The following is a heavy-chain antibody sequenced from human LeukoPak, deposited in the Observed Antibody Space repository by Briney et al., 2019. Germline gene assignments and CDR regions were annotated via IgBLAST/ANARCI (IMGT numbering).Heavy chain of an antibody. V-gene: IGHV3-21*01. CDR3: ARGGYCSGGICAFDY. CDR2: ISSSSSYI. CDR1: GFTFSSYG. D-gene: IGHD2-15*01. J-gene: IGHJ4*02. Sequence: PGGSLRLSCAASGFTFSSYGMNWVRQAPGKGLEWVSSISSSSSYIYYADSVKGRFTISRDNAKNSLYLQMNSLRAEDTAVYYCARGGYCSGGICAFDYWGQGTLVIVSS.